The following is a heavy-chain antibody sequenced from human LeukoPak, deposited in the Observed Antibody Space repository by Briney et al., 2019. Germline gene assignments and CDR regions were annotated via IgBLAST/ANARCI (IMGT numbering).Heavy chain of an antibody. CDR2: IYYSGST. CDR1: VGSLSSSSYY. Sequence: SETLSLTCTVSVGSLSSSSYYWGWIRQPPGKGLEWIGSIYYSGSTYYNPSLKSRVTISVDTSKNQFSLKLSSVTAADTAVYYCARHLIGEVVPAALGYWGQGTLVTVSS. J-gene: IGHJ4*02. CDR3: ARHLIGEVVPAALGY. V-gene: IGHV4-39*01. D-gene: IGHD2-2*01.